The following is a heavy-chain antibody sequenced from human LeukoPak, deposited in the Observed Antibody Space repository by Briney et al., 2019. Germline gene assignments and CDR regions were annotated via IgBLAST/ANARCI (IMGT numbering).Heavy chain of an antibody. CDR1: GGTFSSYA. V-gene: IGHV1-69*05. J-gene: IGHJ3*02. D-gene: IGHD2-2*01. CDR3: AVGVVPAAFDAFDN. Sequence: SVKVSCKASGGTFSSYAISWVRQAPGQGLEWMGRIIPIFGTANYAQKFQGRVTITTDESTSTAYMELSSLRSEDTAVYYCAVGVVPAAFDAFDNWGQGTMVTVSS. CDR2: IIPIFGTA.